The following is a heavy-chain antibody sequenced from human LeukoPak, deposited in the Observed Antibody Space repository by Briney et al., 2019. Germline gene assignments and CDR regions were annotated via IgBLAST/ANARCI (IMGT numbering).Heavy chain of an antibody. CDR1: GFTFRSYA. D-gene: IGHD2-15*01. J-gene: IGHJ4*02. CDR2: ISGSGGST. V-gene: IGHV3-23*01. CDR3: ANFGSCYSCDY. Sequence: QPGGSLRLSCAASGFTFRSYAMSWVRQAPGKGLEWVSTISGSGGSTYYADSVKGRFTISRDNSKNTLYLQMNSLRAEDTAVYYCANFGSCYSCDYWGQGTLVTVSS.